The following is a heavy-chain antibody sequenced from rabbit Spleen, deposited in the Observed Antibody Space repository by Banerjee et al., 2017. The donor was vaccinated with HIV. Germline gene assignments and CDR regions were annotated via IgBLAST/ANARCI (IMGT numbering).Heavy chain of an antibody. CDR2: TYIGDGRT. J-gene: IGHJ4*01. CDR1: GFTLSSYW. V-gene: IGHV1S40*01. Sequence: QSLEESGGGLVKPGASLTLTCTASGFTLSSYWIWWVRQAPGKGLEWIGWTYIGDGRTYYASWAKGRFTISKTSSTTVTLQMTSLTDADTATYFCARSHDSDGWTFNLWGPGTLVTVS. CDR3: ARSHDSDGWTFNL. D-gene: IGHD4-1*01.